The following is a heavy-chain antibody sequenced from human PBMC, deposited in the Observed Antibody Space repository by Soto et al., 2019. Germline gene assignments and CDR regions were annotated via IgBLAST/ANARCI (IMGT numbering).Heavy chain of an antibody. Sequence: SETLSLTCTVSGGSISSGSYYWSWLKQPPGKGLEWIGYIYYSGSTYYNPSLKSRVTISVDTSKNQFSLKLSSVTAADTAVYYCAKVSSSWYYFDYWGQGTLVTVSS. V-gene: IGHV4-39*01. D-gene: IGHD6-13*01. J-gene: IGHJ4*02. CDR2: IYYSGST. CDR3: AKVSSSWYYFDY. CDR1: GGSISSGSYY.